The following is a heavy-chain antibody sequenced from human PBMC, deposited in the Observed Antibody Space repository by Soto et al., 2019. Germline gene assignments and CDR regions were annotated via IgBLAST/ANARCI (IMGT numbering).Heavy chain of an antibody. CDR2: ISSSGSTI. J-gene: IGHJ4*02. V-gene: IGHV3-48*03. Sequence: EVQLVESGGCLVQPGGSLRLSCAASGFTFSSYEMNWVRQAPGKGLEWVSYISSSGSTIYYADSVKGRFTISRDNAKNSLYLQLNSLRAEDTAVYYCASFSAAAGLYWGQGTLVTVSS. CDR3: ASFSAAAGLY. CDR1: GFTFSSYE. D-gene: IGHD6-13*01.